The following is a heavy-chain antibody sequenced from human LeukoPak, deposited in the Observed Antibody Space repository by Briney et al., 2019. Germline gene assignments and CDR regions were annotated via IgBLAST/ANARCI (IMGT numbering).Heavy chain of an antibody. CDR1: GFTFSDSW. J-gene: IGHJ4*02. Sequence: PGGSLRLSCAASGFTFSDSWMTWVRHTPGKGLELVANINQDGSVKNYVGSVKGRFTISRDNAKNSLYLQMNSLRADDTAIYYCARDPGSSSFDYWGQGTLVTVSS. CDR3: ARDPGSSSFDY. D-gene: IGHD6-13*01. CDR2: INQDGSVK. V-gene: IGHV3-7*01.